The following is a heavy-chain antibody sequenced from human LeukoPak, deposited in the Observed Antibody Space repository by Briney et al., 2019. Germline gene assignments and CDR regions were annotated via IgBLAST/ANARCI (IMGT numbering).Heavy chain of an antibody. V-gene: IGHV3-23*01. D-gene: IGHD6-13*01. CDR2: ISGSGGST. J-gene: IGHJ6*03. Sequence: GGSLRLSCAASGFTFSSYAMSWVRQAPGKGLEWVSGISGSGGSTYYADSVKGRFTISRDNSKNTLYLQMNSLRAEDTAVYYCAKVGAAAYYYYYMDVWGKGTAVTVSS. CDR1: GFTFSSYA. CDR3: AKVGAAAYYYYYMDV.